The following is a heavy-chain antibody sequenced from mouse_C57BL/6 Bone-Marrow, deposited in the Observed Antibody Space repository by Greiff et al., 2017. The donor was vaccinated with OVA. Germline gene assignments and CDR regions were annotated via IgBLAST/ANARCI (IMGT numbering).Heavy chain of an antibody. CDR1: GYTFTDYY. Sequence: VQLKQSGPELVKPGASVKISCKASGYTFTDYYMNWVKQSHGKSLEWIGDINPNNGGTSYNQKFKGKATLTVDKSSSTAYMELRSLTSEDSAVYYCAREYYGSSYAYFDYWGQGTTLTVSS. D-gene: IGHD1-1*01. CDR3: AREYYGSSYAYFDY. J-gene: IGHJ2*01. V-gene: IGHV1-26*01. CDR2: INPNNGGT.